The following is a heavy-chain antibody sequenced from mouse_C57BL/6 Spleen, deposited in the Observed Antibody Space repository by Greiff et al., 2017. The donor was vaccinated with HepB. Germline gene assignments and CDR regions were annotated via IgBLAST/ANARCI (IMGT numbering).Heavy chain of an antibody. CDR1: GYSITSGYY. CDR2: ISYDGSN. Sequence: EVKLMESGPGLVKPSQSLSLTCSVTGYSITSGYYWNWIRQLPGNKLEWMGYISYDGSNNYNPSLKNRIPITRDTSKNQFFLKLNSVTTEDTATYYCAREGCYDGYFGDYWGRGTSVTVSS. D-gene: IGHD2-3*01. CDR3: AREGCYDGYFGDY. V-gene: IGHV3-6*01. J-gene: IGHJ4*01.